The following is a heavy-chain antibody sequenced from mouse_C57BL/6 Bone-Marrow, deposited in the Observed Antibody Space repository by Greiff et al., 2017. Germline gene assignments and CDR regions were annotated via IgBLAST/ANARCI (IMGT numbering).Heavy chain of an antibody. J-gene: IGHJ2*01. CDR1: GYTFTSYW. D-gene: IGHD2-3*01. Sequence: QVQLQQPGAELVKPGASVKLSCKASGYTFTSYWMHWVKQRPGQGLEWIGMIHPNSGSTNYNEKFKSKATLTVDKSSSTAYMQLSSLTSEDSAVXYCAKVPYDGYYYFDYWGQGTTLTVSS. CDR2: IHPNSGST. V-gene: IGHV1-64*01. CDR3: AKVPYDGYYYFDY.